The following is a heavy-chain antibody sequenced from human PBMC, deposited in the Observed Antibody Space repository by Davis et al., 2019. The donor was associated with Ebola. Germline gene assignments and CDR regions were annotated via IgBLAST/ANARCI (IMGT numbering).Heavy chain of an antibody. Sequence: GESLKISCKGSGYSFTSYWISWVRQMPGKGLEWMGRIDPSDSYTNYSPSFQGHVTISSDMSISTAYLHWSSLKASDTAMYYCARHPYQSLEWLSDYWGQGTLVTVSS. CDR2: IDPSDSYT. CDR1: GYSFTSYW. D-gene: IGHD3-3*01. J-gene: IGHJ4*02. CDR3: ARHPYQSLEWLSDY. V-gene: IGHV5-10-1*01.